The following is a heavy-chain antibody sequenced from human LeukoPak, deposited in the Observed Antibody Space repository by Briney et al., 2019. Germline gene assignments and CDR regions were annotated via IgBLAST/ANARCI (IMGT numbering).Heavy chain of an antibody. CDR1: GGSISSGGYY. Sequence: PSETLSLTCTVSGGSISSGGYYWSWIRQPPGKGLEWIGYIYHSGSTYYNPSLKSRVTISVDRSKNQFSLKLSSVTAADTAVYYCARVTIFYYMDVWGKGTTVTVSS. CDR2: IYHSGST. CDR3: ARVTIFYYMDV. V-gene: IGHV4-30-2*01. D-gene: IGHD3-3*01. J-gene: IGHJ6*03.